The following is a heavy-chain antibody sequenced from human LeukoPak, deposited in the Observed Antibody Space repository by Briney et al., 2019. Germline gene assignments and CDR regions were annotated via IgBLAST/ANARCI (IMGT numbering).Heavy chain of an antibody. Sequence: ASVKVSCKASGYTFTSYGISWVRQAPGQGLEWMGWISGYNGNTNYAQKVQGRVTITTDTSTSTAYMELRSLRSDDTAIYYCARDLKFSPYYFDYWGQGTLVTVSS. CDR3: ARDLKFSPYYFDY. J-gene: IGHJ4*02. CDR1: GYTFTSYG. CDR2: ISGYNGNT. D-gene: IGHD3-9*01. V-gene: IGHV1-18*04.